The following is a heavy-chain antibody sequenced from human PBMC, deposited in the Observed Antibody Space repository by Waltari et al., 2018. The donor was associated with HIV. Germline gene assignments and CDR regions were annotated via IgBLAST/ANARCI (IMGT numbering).Heavy chain of an antibody. V-gene: IGHV4-59*01. D-gene: IGHD5-12*01. CDR2: IYYSGST. CDR3: ARGGYSAYDWYFDL. CDR1: GGSISSYY. Sequence: QVQLQESGPGLVKPSETLSLTCTVSGGSISSYYWSWIRQPPGKGLEWIGYIYYSGSTNSNPALKSRVTISVDTSKNQFSLKLSSVTAADTAVYYCARGGYSAYDWYFDLWGRGTLVTVSS. J-gene: IGHJ2*01.